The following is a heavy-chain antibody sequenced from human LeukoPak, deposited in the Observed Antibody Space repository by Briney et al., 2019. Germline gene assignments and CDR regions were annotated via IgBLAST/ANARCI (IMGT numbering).Heavy chain of an antibody. D-gene: IGHD3-22*01. V-gene: IGHV3-30*03. CDR3: ARDRSYYDSSGYFPNFDY. J-gene: IGHJ4*02. Sequence: TGGSLRLSCAASGFTFSSYGMHWVRQAPGKGLEGVAVISYDGSNKYYADSVKGRFTISRDNSKNTLYLQMNSLRAEDTAVYYCARDRSYYDSSGYFPNFDYWGQGTLVTVSS. CDR1: GFTFSSYG. CDR2: ISYDGSNK.